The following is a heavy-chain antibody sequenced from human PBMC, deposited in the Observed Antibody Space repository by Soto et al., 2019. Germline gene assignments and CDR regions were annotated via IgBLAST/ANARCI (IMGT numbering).Heavy chain of an antibody. V-gene: IGHV3-23*01. D-gene: IGHD6-13*01. J-gene: IGHJ6*02. CDR3: ANREAAGIEPPEDYGMDV. CDR1: GFTFSSYA. CDR2: ISGSGGST. Sequence: GGSLRLSCAASGFTFSSYAMSWVRQAPGKGLEWVSAISGSGGSTYYADSVKGRFTISRDNSKNTLYLQMNSLRAEDTAVYYCANREAAGIEPPEDYGMDVWGQGTTVTVSS.